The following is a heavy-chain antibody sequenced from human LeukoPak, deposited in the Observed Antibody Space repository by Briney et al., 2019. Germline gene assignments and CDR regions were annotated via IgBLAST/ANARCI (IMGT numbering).Heavy chain of an antibody. V-gene: IGHV1-2*02. J-gene: IGHJ4*02. CDR1: GYTFTDYY. CDR2: VNPDSGDS. D-gene: IGHD5-12*01. Sequence: ALVTVSCKASGYTFTDYYIHWVRQAPGQGLEWMAFVNPDSGDSYSAPKFQGRATMTRDTSISTASMELNWLTSDDTAVYYCATGVATAFTYWGQGTLVTVSS. CDR3: ATGVATAFTY.